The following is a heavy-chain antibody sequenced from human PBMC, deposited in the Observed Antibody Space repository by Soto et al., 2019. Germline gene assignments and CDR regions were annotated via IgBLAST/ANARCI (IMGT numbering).Heavy chain of an antibody. CDR1: GGSISSYY. CDR3: ARGAGDFDY. Sequence: QVQLQESGPGLVKPSETLSLTCTVSGGSISSYYWSWIRQPPGKGPEWIGYIYYSGSTNYNPSLKSRVTISVDTSKNQFSLKLSSVTAADTAVYYCARGAGDFDYWGQGTLVTVSS. V-gene: IGHV4-59*01. D-gene: IGHD1-26*01. J-gene: IGHJ4*02. CDR2: IYYSGST.